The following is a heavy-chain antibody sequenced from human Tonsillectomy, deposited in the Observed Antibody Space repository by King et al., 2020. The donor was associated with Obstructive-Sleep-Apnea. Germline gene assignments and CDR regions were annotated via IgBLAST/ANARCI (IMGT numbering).Heavy chain of an antibody. V-gene: IGHV4-39*07. CDR1: GGSISSSSYY. Sequence: QLQESGPGLVRPSETLSLTCTVSGGSISSSSYYWGWIRQPPGKGLEWIGSFYYSGSTYYNPSLKSRVTISVDTSKNHFSLKLSSVTAADTAVYYCARGPRNYYFGMDVWGQGTTVTVSS. CDR3: ARGPRNYYFGMDV. J-gene: IGHJ6*02. CDR2: FYYSGST.